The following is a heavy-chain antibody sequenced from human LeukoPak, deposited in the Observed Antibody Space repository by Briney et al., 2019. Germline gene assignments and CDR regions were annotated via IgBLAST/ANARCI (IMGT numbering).Heavy chain of an antibody. CDR1: GGSLSAYY. CDR3: ARHPGGSYYDSSGYYLDY. J-gene: IGHJ4*02. Sequence: SETLSLTCAVYGGSLSAYYWSWIRQPPGKGLEWIGDINHSGITNYNPSLKSRVTISIDTSKNQFSLNLNSVTAADTAVYYCARHPGGSYYDSSGYYLDYWGQGTLVTVSS. CDR2: INHSGIT. D-gene: IGHD3-22*01. V-gene: IGHV4-34*01.